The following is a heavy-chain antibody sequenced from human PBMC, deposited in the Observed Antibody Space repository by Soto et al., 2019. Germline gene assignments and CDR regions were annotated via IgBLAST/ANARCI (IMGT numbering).Heavy chain of an antibody. CDR1: GYTLTELS. V-gene: IGHV1-24*01. D-gene: IGHD3-16*02. CDR2: FDPEDGET. J-gene: IGHJ4*02. CDR3: ATGMFGGVISSLDY. Sequence: ASVKVSCKVSGYTLTELSMHWVRQAPGKGLECMGGFDPEDGETIYAQKFQGRVTMTEDTSTDTAYMELSSLRSEDTAVYYCATGMFGGVISSLDYWGQGTLVTVSS.